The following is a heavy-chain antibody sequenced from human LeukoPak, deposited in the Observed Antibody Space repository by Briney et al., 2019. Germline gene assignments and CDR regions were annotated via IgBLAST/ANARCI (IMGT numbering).Heavy chain of an antibody. Sequence: GASVKVSCKASGYTFTGYYMHWVQQAPGQGLEWMGWINPNSGGTNYAQKVQRRVTMTRDTSISTAYMELSRLGSDDTAVYYCARGETVAGTRLWGQGTLVTVSS. V-gene: IGHV1-2*02. D-gene: IGHD6-19*01. CDR1: GYTFTGYY. CDR2: INPNSGGT. J-gene: IGHJ4*02. CDR3: ARGETVAGTRL.